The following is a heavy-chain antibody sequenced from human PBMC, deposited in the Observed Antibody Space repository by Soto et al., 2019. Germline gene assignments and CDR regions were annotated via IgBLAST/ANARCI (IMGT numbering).Heavy chain of an antibody. Sequence: GGSLRLSCAASGFTFSSYEMNWVRQAPGKGLEWVSYISSSGSTIYYADSVEGRFTISRDNAKNSLYLQMNSLRAEDTAVYYCLIVVVVAAKNGMDVWGQGTTVTVSS. V-gene: IGHV3-48*03. D-gene: IGHD2-15*01. J-gene: IGHJ6*02. CDR3: LIVVVVAAKNGMDV. CDR2: ISSSGSTI. CDR1: GFTFSSYE.